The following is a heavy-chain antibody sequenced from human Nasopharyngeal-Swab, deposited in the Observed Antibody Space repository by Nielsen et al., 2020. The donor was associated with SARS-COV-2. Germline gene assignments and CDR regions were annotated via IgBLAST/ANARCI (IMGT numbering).Heavy chain of an antibody. CDR1: GDTFTSYY. Sequence: ASVKVSCKASGDTFTSYYMHWVRQAPGQGLEGRGIINPSGGSTSYAQKFQGRVTMTRDTSTSTVYMELSSLRSEDTAVYYCARMIPERRGYYDFWSGYLGWFDPWGQGTLVTVSS. D-gene: IGHD3-3*01. CDR3: ARMIPERRGYYDFWSGYLGWFDP. CDR2: INPSGGST. J-gene: IGHJ5*02. V-gene: IGHV1-46*01.